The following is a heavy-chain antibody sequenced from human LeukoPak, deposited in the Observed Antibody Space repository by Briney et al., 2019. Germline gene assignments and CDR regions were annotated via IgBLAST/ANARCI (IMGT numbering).Heavy chain of an antibody. D-gene: IGHD6-13*01. CDR2: IYPGDSDT. J-gene: IGHJ3*02. V-gene: IGHV5-51*01. CDR1: GYSFTSYW. Sequence: KVGESLKISCKGSGYSFTSYWIGWVRQMPGKGLEWMGIIYPGDSDTRYSPSFQGQVTISADKSISTAYLQWSSLKASDTAMYYCARSYSLSSTPQAAFDIWGQGTMVTVSS. CDR3: ARSYSLSSTPQAAFDI.